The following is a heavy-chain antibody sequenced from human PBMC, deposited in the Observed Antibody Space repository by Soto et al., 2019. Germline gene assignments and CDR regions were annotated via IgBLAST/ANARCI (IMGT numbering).Heavy chain of an antibody. V-gene: IGHV4-31*03. J-gene: IGHJ5*02. CDR2: IYYSGST. CDR3: ARLRDDIVATMGWFDP. Sequence: PSETLSLTCTVSGGSISSGGYYWSWIRQHPGKGLEWIGYIYYSGSTYYNPSLKSRVTISVDTSKNQFSLKLSSVTAADTAVYYCARLRDDIVATMGWFDPWGQGTLVTVSS. CDR1: GGSISSGGYY. D-gene: IGHD5-12*01.